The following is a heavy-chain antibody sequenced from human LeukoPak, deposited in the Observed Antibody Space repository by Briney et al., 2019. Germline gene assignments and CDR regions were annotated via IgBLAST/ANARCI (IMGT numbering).Heavy chain of an antibody. V-gene: IGHV1-18*01. J-gene: IGHJ6*02. CDR2: ISAYNGNT. CDR1: GYTFTNYG. CDR3: ARGDPIVGAYYYYYGMDV. Sequence: ASVKVSCKASGYTFTNYGISWVRQAPGQGLEWMGWISAYNGNTNYAHQLQGRVTMTTDASTRTAYMELRSLRSDDTAVYYCARGDPIVGAYYYYYGMDVWGQGTTVTVSS. D-gene: IGHD1-26*01.